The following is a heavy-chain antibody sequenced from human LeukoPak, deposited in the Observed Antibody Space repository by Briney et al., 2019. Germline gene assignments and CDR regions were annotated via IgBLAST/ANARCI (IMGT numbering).Heavy chain of an antibody. CDR2: VNDGGSA. Sequence: SETLSLTCSVSGGSISGSRYYWGWLRQPPAKGLEWVATVNDGGSALYNPSLRSRTTISVDTSKNQFSLRLTSVTAADTAVYYCAREPDAWGRGTLVTVSS. CDR3: AREPDA. CDR1: GGSISGSRYY. J-gene: IGHJ5*02. V-gene: IGHV4-39*07.